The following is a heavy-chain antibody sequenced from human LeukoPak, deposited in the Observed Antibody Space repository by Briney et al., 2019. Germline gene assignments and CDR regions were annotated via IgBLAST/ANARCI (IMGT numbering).Heavy chain of an antibody. Sequence: SVKVPCKPSGYTFTSYGIRWVRQPPGQGLEWMGWLSAYNGNTNYAQKLQGRVNMTTHTSTSTAYMELRSLRSDDTAVYYCARAPQIAVAVRGRRNWFGPWGQAALVAVSS. CDR1: GYTFTSYG. J-gene: IGHJ5*02. CDR3: ARAPQIAVAVRGRRNWFGP. CDR2: LSAYNGNT. D-gene: IGHD6-19*01. V-gene: IGHV1-18*01.